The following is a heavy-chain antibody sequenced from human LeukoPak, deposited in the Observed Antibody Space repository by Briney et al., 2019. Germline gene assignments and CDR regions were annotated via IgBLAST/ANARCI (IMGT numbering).Heavy chain of an antibody. D-gene: IGHD3-22*01. CDR2: ISSSNSTI. V-gene: IGHV3-48*01. J-gene: IGHJ4*02. CDR3: ARGAYYYED. Sequence: GGSLRLSCAASGFTFSSHSMNWVRQAPGKGLGWVSYISSSNSTIYYADSVKGRFTISRDNAKNSLYLQMNSLRAEDTAVYYCARGAYYYEDWGQGTLVTVSS. CDR1: GFTFSSHS.